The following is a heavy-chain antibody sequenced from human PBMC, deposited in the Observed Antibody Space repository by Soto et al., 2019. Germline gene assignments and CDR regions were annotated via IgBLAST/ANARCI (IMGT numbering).Heavy chain of an antibody. CDR3: APLTVSLSGPYGIHV. J-gene: IGHJ6*02. CDR2: IFYSGLT. D-gene: IGHD2-15*01. V-gene: IGHV4-39*01. Sequence: SETLSLTCSVSGYSVSSSDYYWAWIRQPPGKGLEWIGSIFYSGLTYYNPSLKSRVTLSVDTSKNQFSVRLSSVTAADTAVYYCAPLTVSLSGPYGIHVWGQGTTVTVSS. CDR1: GYSVSSSDYY.